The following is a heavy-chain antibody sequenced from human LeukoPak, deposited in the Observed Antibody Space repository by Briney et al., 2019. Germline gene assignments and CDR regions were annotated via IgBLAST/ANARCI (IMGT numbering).Heavy chain of an antibody. CDR1: GFTFDDYG. Sequence: GGSLRLSCAASGFTFDDYGMSWVRQAPGKGLEWVSAISGSGGSTYYADSVKGRFTISRDNSKNTLYLQMNSLRAEDTAVYYCAKDPHSSGWYPYYFDYWGQGTLVTVSS. V-gene: IGHV3-23*01. D-gene: IGHD6-19*01. CDR2: ISGSGGST. J-gene: IGHJ4*02. CDR3: AKDPHSSGWYPYYFDY.